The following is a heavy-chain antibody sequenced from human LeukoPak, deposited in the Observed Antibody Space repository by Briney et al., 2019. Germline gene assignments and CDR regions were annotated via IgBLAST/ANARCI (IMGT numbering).Heavy chain of an antibody. D-gene: IGHD3-22*01. J-gene: IGHJ3*01. CDR1: GLTFSKYA. CDR3: ARERGYYDSSGHYRVDAFDV. V-gene: IGHV3-30*04. CDR2: ISYDGRTK. Sequence: GGSLRLSCAASGLTFSKYAMHWVRQAPGKGLEWVAVISYDGRTKYYADSVKGRFTISRDNSKNTLYLQMNSLRVDDSAVCYCARERGYYDSSGHYRVDAFDVWGQGTMVTVPS.